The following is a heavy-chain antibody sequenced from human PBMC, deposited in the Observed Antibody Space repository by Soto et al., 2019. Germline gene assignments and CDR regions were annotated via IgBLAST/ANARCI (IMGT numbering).Heavy chain of an antibody. CDR2: INPIGGRT. J-gene: IGHJ4*02. CDR3: ARMLTSMRGHFDY. D-gene: IGHD2-21*02. V-gene: IGHV1-46*01. CDR1: GYSFTTYY. Sequence: QVQLVQSGAEVKKPGASVKLSCKASGYSFTTYYMHWVRQAPGQGLEWMGIINPIGGRTSYAQKFQGRVTMTSDTSTSTVYMEVSSLRFEDTAIYYCARMLTSMRGHFDYWGQGTLVTVSS.